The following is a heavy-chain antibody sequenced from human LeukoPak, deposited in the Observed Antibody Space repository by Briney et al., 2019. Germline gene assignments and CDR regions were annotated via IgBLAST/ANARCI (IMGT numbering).Heavy chain of an antibody. CDR2: IYTSGST. Sequence: SETLSLTCVVSGYSISRGYYWGWIRQPAGNGLEWIGRIYTSGSTNYNPSLKSRVTISVDTSKNQFSLKLSSVTAADTAVYYCARSSMLVVDFLFDPWGQGTLVTVSS. CDR3: ARSSMLVVDFLFDP. D-gene: IGHD3-22*01. V-gene: IGHV4-38-2*01. J-gene: IGHJ5*02. CDR1: GYSISRGYY.